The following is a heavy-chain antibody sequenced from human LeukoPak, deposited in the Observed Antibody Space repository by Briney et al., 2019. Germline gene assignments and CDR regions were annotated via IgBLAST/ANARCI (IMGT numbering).Heavy chain of an antibody. CDR2: ISSSGSDI. V-gene: IGHV3-21*01. CDR3: ARSLVVGATYPYH. D-gene: IGHD1-26*01. J-gene: IGHJ5*02. CDR1: RFTFSSYS. Sequence: GGALRLSCAASRFTFSSYSMNWVRQAPGKGLEWVSSISSSGSDIYYADSVKGGFTISRHNAKNSLYLQFNSLRAEDTAVYYCARSLVVGATYPYHWGQGTLVTVSS.